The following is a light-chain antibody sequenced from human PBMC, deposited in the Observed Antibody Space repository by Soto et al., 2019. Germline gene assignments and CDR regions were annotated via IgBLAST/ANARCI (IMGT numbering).Light chain of an antibody. Sequence: QSVLTQPPSASGTPGQRVTISCSGSTSNLGSHFVYWYQQLPGTAPILLIYNNNQRPSGVPDRFSGSKSGTSASLAISGLRSDDESDYYCAAWDDSLSGPVFGGGTKVTVL. V-gene: IGLV1-47*02. CDR1: TSNLGSHF. CDR3: AAWDDSLSGPV. CDR2: NNN. J-gene: IGLJ3*02.